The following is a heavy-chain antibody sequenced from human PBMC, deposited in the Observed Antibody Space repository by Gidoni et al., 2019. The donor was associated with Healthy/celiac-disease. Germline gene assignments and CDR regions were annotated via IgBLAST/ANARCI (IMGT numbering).Heavy chain of an antibody. Sequence: QVQLQESGPGLVKPSETLSLTCPVSGGSISSYYWSWIRQPPGKGLEWIGYIYYSGSTNYNPSLKSRVTISVDTSKNQFSLKLSSVTAADTAVYYCARRPVSSYYYGMDVWGQGTTVTVSS. V-gene: IGHV4-59*01. CDR2: IYYSGST. D-gene: IGHD1-20*01. J-gene: IGHJ6*02. CDR1: GGSISSYY. CDR3: ARRPVSSYYYGMDV.